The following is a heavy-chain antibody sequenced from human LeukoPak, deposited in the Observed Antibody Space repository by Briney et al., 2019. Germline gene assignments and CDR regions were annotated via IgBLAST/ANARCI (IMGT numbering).Heavy chain of an antibody. Sequence: GGSLRLSCAASGFTFGSYGMHWVRQAPGKGLEWVTFIRSDGSNKYYADSVKGRFTISRDNAKNSLYLQMNSLRAEDTAVYYCARQGSGSYYLYYYYMDVWGKGTTVTISS. D-gene: IGHD3-10*01. V-gene: IGHV3-30*02. CDR1: GFTFGSYG. J-gene: IGHJ6*03. CDR2: IRSDGSNK. CDR3: ARQGSGSYYLYYYYMDV.